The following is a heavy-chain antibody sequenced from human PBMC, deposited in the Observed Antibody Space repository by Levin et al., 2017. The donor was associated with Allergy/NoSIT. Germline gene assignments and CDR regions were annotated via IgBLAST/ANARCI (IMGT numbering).Heavy chain of an antibody. CDR2: TYYRSKWYN. Sequence: PSQTLSLTCAISGDSVSSNSAAWNWIRQSPSRGLEWLGRTYYRSKWYNDYAVSVKSRITINPDTSKNQFSLQLNSVTPEDTAVYYCARADHYYGSGSYFYYYGMDVWGQGTTVTVSS. J-gene: IGHJ6*02. D-gene: IGHD3-10*01. CDR3: ARADHYYGSGSYFYYYGMDV. CDR1: GDSVSSNSAA. V-gene: IGHV6-1*01.